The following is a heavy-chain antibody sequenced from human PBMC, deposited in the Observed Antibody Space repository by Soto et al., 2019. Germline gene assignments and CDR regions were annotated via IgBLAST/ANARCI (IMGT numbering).Heavy chain of an antibody. CDR3: ARGPYYYDSSGYWDY. D-gene: IGHD3-22*01. CDR1: GGSITSYY. Sequence: ETLSLTCTVSGGSITSYYWSWIRQSPGKGLEWIGYIYYRGSANNNPSLKSRVTISIDTSKNQFSLKLTSVTAADTAVYYCARGPYYYDSSGYWDYWGQGTLVTVSS. CDR2: IYYRGSA. J-gene: IGHJ4*02. V-gene: IGHV4-59*01.